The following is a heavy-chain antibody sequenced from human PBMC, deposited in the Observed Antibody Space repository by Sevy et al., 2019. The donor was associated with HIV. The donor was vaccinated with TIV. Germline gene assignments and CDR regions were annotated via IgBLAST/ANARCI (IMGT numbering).Heavy chain of an antibody. CDR1: GHTFSDYY. V-gene: IGHV1-2*02. CDR3: ATEYSYDY. CDR2: INSNSGAI. D-gene: IGHD4-4*01. J-gene: IGHJ4*02. Sequence: ASVKVSCKASGHTFSDYYIQWVRQAPGKGFEWMGWINSNSGAISYAQKFQGRVTMTSDTSISTVYMELSRLRSDDTAVYYCATEYSYDYWGQGTLVTVSS.